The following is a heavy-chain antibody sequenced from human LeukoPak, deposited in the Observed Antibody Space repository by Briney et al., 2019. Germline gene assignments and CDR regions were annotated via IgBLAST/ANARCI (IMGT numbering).Heavy chain of an antibody. CDR1: GGSISSRNYC. D-gene: IGHD3-22*01. J-gene: IGHJ4*02. CDR2: MNYSGST. Sequence: SETLSLTCTVSGGSISSRNYCWGWIRQPPGKGLEWIGSMNYSGSTYYNPSLKSRVTISVDTSKNQFSLKLSSVTAADTAVYYCARALGYYDSSGRYFDYWGQGTLVTVSS. CDR3: ARALGYYDSSGRYFDY. V-gene: IGHV4-39*01.